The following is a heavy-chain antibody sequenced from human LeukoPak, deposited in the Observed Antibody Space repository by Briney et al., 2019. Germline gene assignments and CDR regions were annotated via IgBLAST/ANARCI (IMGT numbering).Heavy chain of an antibody. J-gene: IGHJ4*02. CDR2: INPSGGST. CDR3: AREGPYCSSTSCYGGFDY. D-gene: IGHD2-2*01. V-gene: IGHV1-46*01. CDR1: EYTFTNHY. Sequence: ASVKVSCKASEYTFTNHYMHWVRQAPEQGLEWMGIINPSGGSTSYAQKFQGRVTMTRDTSTSTVYMELSSLRSEDTAMYYCAREGPYCSSTSCYGGFDYWGQGTLVTVSS.